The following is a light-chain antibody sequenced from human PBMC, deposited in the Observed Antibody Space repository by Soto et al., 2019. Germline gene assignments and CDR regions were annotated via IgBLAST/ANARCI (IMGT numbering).Light chain of an antibody. CDR3: QHYNNGPR. J-gene: IGKJ1*01. Sequence: ETVLTQSPGTLSLSPGERATLSCRASQSISSNLAWYQQKPGQAPRLLIYGASTRATGFPARFSGSGSGTEFTLTISSLQSEDFAVYYCQHYNNGPRFGQGTKVDIK. V-gene: IGKV3-15*01. CDR2: GAS. CDR1: QSISSN.